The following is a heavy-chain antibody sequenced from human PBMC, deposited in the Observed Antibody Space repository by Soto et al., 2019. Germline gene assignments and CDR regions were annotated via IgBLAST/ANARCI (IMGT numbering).Heavy chain of an antibody. CDR2: ITGRGDST. Sequence: GGSLRLSCAASGFPFSEHAMHWVRQTPGKGLEWVSAITGRGDSTYYADSVKGRFTISRDNSKSTLYLQMMSLRAEDTAVYYCAKDLYVQPPSGWFDPWGQGTVVTVSS. V-gene: IGHV3-23*01. J-gene: IGHJ5*02. CDR3: AKDLYVQPPSGWFDP. D-gene: IGHD1-26*01. CDR1: GFPFSEHA.